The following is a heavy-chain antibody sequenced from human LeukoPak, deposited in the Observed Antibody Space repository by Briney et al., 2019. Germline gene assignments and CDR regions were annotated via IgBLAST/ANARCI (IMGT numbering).Heavy chain of an antibody. CDR2: MNPNSGNT. Sequence: ASVKVSCKASGYTFTSYDINWVRQATGQGLEWMGWMNPNSGNTGYAQRFQGRVTMTRNTSISTAYMELSSLRSEDTAVYYCARGRPTVYDILTGYYLSYYYYGMDVWGQGTTVTVSS. V-gene: IGHV1-8*01. CDR1: GYTFTSYD. D-gene: IGHD3-9*01. J-gene: IGHJ6*02. CDR3: ARGRPTVYDILTGYYLSYYYYGMDV.